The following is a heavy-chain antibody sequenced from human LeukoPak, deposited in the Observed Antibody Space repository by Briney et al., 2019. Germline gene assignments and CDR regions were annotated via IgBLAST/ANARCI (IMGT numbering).Heavy chain of an antibody. V-gene: IGHV3-23*01. CDR3: GRDLNWGAFDI. D-gene: IGHD7-27*01. CDR2: ISSNGGST. CDR1: GFTFSSYA. Sequence: GGSLRLSCAASGFTFSSYAMTWVRQAPGKGLEWVSVISSNGGSTYYADSVKGRFTISRDNSRSMVWLQMNSLTAEDTAMYYCGRDLNWGAFDIRGLGTLVTVSS. J-gene: IGHJ3*02.